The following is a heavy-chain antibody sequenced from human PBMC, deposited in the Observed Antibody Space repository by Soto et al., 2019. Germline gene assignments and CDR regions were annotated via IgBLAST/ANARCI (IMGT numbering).Heavy chain of an antibody. J-gene: IGHJ5*02. Sequence: ASVKVSCKASGYTFASCGISWVRQAPGQGLEWMGWISAYNGNTNYAQKLQGRVTMTTDTSTSTAYMELRSLRSDDTAVYYCARDLEGPFGRRFDPWGQGTLVTVSS. V-gene: IGHV1-18*01. CDR2: ISAYNGNT. CDR3: ARDLEGPFGRRFDP. D-gene: IGHD1-26*01. CDR1: GYTFASCG.